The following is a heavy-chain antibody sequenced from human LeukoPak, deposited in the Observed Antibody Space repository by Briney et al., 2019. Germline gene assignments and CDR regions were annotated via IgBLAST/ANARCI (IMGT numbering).Heavy chain of an antibody. V-gene: IGHV3-13*01. CDR2: IGTAGDT. CDR1: GFTFSDYD. J-gene: IGHJ4*02. Sequence: GGSLRLSCAASGFTFSDYDMHWVRQATGKGLEWVSAIGTAGDTYYTGSVKGRFTISRKNAKNSLYLQMNSLRAGDTAVYYCARVAKERVGGVYYFDYWGQGTLVTVSS. D-gene: IGHD1-1*01. CDR3: ARVAKERVGGVYYFDY.